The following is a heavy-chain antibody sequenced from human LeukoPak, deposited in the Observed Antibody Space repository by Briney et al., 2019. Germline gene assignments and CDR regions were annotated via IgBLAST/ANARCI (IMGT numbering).Heavy chain of an antibody. V-gene: IGHV3-7*03. Sequence: GGSLRLSCAPSGFTFSNYWMSWGRQAPGKGLEWVANIKQDGSEKYYVDSVKGRFTISRDNAKNSLYLQMNSLTAEDTAVYYCGRAQWSPLPQHWGQGTLVTVSS. D-gene: IGHD6-19*01. CDR1: GFTFSNYW. CDR2: IKQDGSEK. J-gene: IGHJ1*01. CDR3: GRAQWSPLPQH.